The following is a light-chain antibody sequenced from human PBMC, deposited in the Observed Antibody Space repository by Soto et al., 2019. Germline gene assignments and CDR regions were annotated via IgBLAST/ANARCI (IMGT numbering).Light chain of an antibody. Sequence: DIQMTQSPSTLSASVGDRVIITCRASQDVSQWLAWYQQKPGKAPKLLIYKASQLESGVPSRFSGRGSGTEFTLTIRDLQPDDVATYFCQHYDSDSYTFGQGTKLDIK. V-gene: IGKV1-5*03. J-gene: IGKJ2*01. CDR1: QDVSQW. CDR2: KAS. CDR3: QHYDSDSYT.